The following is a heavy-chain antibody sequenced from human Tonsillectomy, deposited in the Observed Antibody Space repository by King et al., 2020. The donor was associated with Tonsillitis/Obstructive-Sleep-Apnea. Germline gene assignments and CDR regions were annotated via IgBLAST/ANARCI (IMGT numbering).Heavy chain of an antibody. CDR1: GGSISSSSYY. V-gene: IGHV4-39*01. Sequence: PLQESGPGLVKPSENLSLTCTVSGGSISSSSYYWGWIRQPPGKGLEWIGSIYYSGSTYCNPSLKSRVTISVDTSKNQFSLKLSSVTAADTAGYYCATHMVRWTTVTTPFDAFDIWGQGTMVTVSS. D-gene: IGHD4-17*01. J-gene: IGHJ3*02. CDR2: IYYSGST. CDR3: ATHMVRWTTVTTPFDAFDI.